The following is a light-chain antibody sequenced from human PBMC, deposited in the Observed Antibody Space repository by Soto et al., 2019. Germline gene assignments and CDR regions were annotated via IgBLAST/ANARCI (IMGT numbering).Light chain of an antibody. CDR1: SGSIASNY. Sequence: NFMLTQPHSVSESPGKTVSISCTRISGSIASNYVQWYQQRPGSAPTLVIYEDNQRPSGVPHRFSASIDSSSNSASLTISGLKTDDEADYYYQSYDFDNHVVFGGGTKLTVL. J-gene: IGLJ2*01. CDR3: QSYDFDNHVV. CDR2: EDN. V-gene: IGLV6-57*04.